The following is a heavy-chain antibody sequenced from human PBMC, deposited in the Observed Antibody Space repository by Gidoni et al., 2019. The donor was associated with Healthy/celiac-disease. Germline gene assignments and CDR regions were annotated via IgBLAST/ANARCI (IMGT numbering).Heavy chain of an antibody. CDR1: GFTFSSYA. CDR3: AKGGYYDILTGYYQGISPYYMDV. J-gene: IGHJ6*03. D-gene: IGHD3-9*01. Sequence: EVQLLESGGGLVQPGGSLRLSCAASGFTFSSYAMSWVRQAPGKGLEWVSAISGSGGSTYYADSVKGRFTISRDNSKNTLYLQMNSLRAEDTAVYYCAKGGYYDILTGYYQGISPYYMDVWGKGTTVTVSS. CDR2: ISGSGGST. V-gene: IGHV3-23*01.